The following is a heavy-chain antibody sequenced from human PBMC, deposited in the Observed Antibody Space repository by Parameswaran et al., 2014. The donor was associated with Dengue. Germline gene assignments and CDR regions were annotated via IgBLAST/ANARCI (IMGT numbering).Heavy chain of an antibody. CDR2: ISSSGDST. J-gene: IGHJ4*02. D-gene: IGHD3-22*01. V-gene: IGHV3-23*01. CDR3: AKGYYDSSGYY. CDR1: GFTFSSYA. Sequence: ESLKISCAASGFTFSSYAMTWVRQAPGKGLEWVSVISSSGDSTFYADAVKGRFTISRDNSKNTLYLQMNSLRAEDTAVYYCAKGYYDSSGYYWGQGTLVTVSS.